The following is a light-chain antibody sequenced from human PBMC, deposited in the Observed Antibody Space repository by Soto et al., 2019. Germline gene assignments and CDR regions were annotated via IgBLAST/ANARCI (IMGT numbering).Light chain of an antibody. Sequence: IQMTQSPATLSVSPGERATLSCRASQTIYSNVAWYQQRPGQAPRLLIYRASARATGIPARFSGSGSGTDFTLTISRLEPEDFAVYYCQQYGSSPPITFGQGTRLEIK. J-gene: IGKJ5*01. CDR1: QTIYSN. CDR3: QQYGSSPPIT. CDR2: RAS. V-gene: IGKV3-15*01.